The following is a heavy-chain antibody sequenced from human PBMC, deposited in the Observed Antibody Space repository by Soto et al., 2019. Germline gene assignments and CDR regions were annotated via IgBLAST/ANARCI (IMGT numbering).Heavy chain of an antibody. CDR3: ARQKITALFDY. J-gene: IGHJ4*02. D-gene: IGHD3-10*01. Sequence: SETLSLTCTVSGGSISSYYWSWIRQPPGKGLEWIASIHYSGSTNYNPSLKSRATISVDTSKNQFSLKLTSVTAADTAVYYCARQKITALFDYWGQGTLVTVSS. V-gene: IGHV4-59*08. CDR2: IHYSGST. CDR1: GGSISSYY.